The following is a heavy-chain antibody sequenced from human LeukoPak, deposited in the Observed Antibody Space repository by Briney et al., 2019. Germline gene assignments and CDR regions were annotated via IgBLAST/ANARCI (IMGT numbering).Heavy chain of an antibody. J-gene: IGHJ6*03. Sequence: SETLSLTCTVSGGSISSHYWSWIRQPPGKGLEWIGYIYYSGSTNYNPSLKSRVTISVDTSRNQFSLKLSSVTAADSAVYYCARRTGYPNYYYYYYMDVWGNGTTVTVSS. CDR2: IYYSGST. CDR1: GGSISSHY. CDR3: ARRTGYPNYYYYYYMDV. D-gene: IGHD3/OR15-3a*01. V-gene: IGHV4-59*11.